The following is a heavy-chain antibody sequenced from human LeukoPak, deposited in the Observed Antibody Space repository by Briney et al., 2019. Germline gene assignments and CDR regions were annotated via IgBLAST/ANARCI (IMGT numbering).Heavy chain of an antibody. CDR3: AREQGIAVAGIYYYYYYMDV. CDR2: ISYDGSNK. D-gene: IGHD6-19*01. J-gene: IGHJ6*03. V-gene: IGHV3-30*04. CDR1: GFTFSSYA. Sequence: GRSLRLSCAASGFTFSSYAMHWVRQAPGKGLEWVAVISYDGSNKYYADSVKGRFTISRDNSKNTLYLQMNSLRAEDTAVYYCAREQGIAVAGIYYYYYYMDVWGKGTTVTVSS.